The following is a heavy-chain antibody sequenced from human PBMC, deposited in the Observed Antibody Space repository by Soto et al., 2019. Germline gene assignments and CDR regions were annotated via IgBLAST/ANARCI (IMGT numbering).Heavy chain of an antibody. J-gene: IGHJ4*02. D-gene: IGHD6-13*01. CDR3: ARGGPAAGFDL. Sequence: GASVKVSCKASGYTFTTNYIDWVLQASGQGLEWLGWMKPKTGDSGSAQDFQGRITMTRDTATSTAYMELSNLRSEDTAVYYCARGGPAAGFDLWGQGTLVTVSS. CDR1: GYTFTTNY. V-gene: IGHV1-8*01. CDR2: MKPKTGDS.